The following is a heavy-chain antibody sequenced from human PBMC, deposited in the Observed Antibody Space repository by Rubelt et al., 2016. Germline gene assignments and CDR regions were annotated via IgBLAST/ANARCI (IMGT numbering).Heavy chain of an antibody. J-gene: IGHJ2*01. CDR3: ARDPIHFHGTADQYWFFDL. Sequence: QVQLQESGPGLVRPSETLSLTCTVSGGSISGYDWSWIRQPPGKGLEWIGYIYYSGISNHNPSLKGRVTISGDTSKNQFSLKLSSVTAADTAVYYCARDPIHFHGTADQYWFFDLWGRGTLVTVSS. D-gene: IGHD2-21*02. CDR2: IYYSGIS. CDR1: GGSISGYD. V-gene: IGHV4-59*01.